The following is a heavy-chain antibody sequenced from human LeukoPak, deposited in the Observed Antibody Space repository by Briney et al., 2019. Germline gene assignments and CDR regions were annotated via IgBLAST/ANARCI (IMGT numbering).Heavy chain of an antibody. D-gene: IGHD3-10*01. V-gene: IGHV3-23*01. CDR3: AKASVWTMVRVVSYFDE. CDR2: ISGSGDNT. J-gene: IGHJ4*02. CDR1: GFTFRSYG. Sequence: GDTLRLSCAASGFTFRSYGMSWVRLAPGKGLEWVSGISGSGDNTWYADSVKGRLTISRDNSKRTLDLQMHSLRAEDTAVYYCAKASVWTMVRVVSYFDEWGQGVQVTVSS.